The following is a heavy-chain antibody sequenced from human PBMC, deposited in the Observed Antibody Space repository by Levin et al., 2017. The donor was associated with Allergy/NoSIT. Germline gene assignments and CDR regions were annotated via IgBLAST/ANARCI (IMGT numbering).Heavy chain of an antibody. V-gene: IGHV4-59*01. J-gene: IGHJ6*02. CDR1: GGSISSYY. CDR2: IYYSGST. D-gene: IGHD4-17*01. Sequence: SQTLSLTCTVSGGSISSYYWSWIRQPPGKGLEWIGYIYYSGSTNYNPSLKSRVTISVDTSKNQFSLKLSSVTAADTAVYYCARELNGDYTYYYGMDVWGQGTTVTVSS. CDR3: ARELNGDYTYYYGMDV.